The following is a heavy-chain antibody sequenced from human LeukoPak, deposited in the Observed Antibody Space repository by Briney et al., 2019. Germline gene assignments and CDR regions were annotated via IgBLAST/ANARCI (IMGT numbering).Heavy chain of an antibody. J-gene: IGHJ4*01. CDR1: GDSIRSYY. V-gene: IGHV4-59*08. CDR3: ASHGSSGHDPLT. CDR2: IYYTGST. D-gene: IGHD5-12*01. Sequence: SETLSLTCTVSGDSIRSYYWNWIRRPPGKALEWIGYIYYTGSTSYNPSLKSRVTISLDTSKSQFSLRLTSVTAADTAVYYCASHGSSGHDPLTWGQGTLVTVSS.